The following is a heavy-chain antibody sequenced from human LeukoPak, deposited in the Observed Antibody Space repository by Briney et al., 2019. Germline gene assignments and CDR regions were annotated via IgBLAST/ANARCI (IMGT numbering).Heavy chain of an antibody. V-gene: IGHV1-2*02. Sequence: GASVKVSCKASGYTFTGYYMHWVRQAPGQGLEWMGWINPNSGGTNYAQKVQGRITMTRDTSISTAYMELSRLRSDDTAVYYCARGGGIVGIPIDYWGQGTLVTVSS. CDR1: GYTFTGYY. D-gene: IGHD3-22*01. CDR2: INPNSGGT. J-gene: IGHJ4*02. CDR3: ARGGGIVGIPIDY.